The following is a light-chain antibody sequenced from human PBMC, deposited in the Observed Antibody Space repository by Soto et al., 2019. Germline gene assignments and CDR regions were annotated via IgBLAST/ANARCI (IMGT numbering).Light chain of an antibody. Sequence: EIVVTQSPCTLSLSLGDRATLSCRASQRVAGCLLAWYQQKAGQAPRLLIYATSAMATGIPYRFSGSGSGTDFTLTINSLQPEDVGAYYCQQYLCSSHTFGRGTKVEIK. CDR1: QRVAGCL. CDR2: ATS. J-gene: IGKJ4*01. V-gene: IGKV3-20*01. CDR3: QQYLCSSHT.